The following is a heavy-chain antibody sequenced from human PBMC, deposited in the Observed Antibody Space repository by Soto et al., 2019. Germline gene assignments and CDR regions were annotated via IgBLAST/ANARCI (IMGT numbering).Heavy chain of an antibody. Sequence: GGSLRLSCADSGFTFSRLWLGWVRQAPGKGLEWVAKIKEDGSEKYYVDSVKGRFTISRDNAKSSVFLQMNSLRVEDKAVYYCRPGHYSDYWGQGIPVTVSS. V-gene: IGHV3-7*01. CDR3: RPGHYSDY. J-gene: IGHJ4*02. CDR2: IKEDGSEK. CDR1: GFTFSRLW.